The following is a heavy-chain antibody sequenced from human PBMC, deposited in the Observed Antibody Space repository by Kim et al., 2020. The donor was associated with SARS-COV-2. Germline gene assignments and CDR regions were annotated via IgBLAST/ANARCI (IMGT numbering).Heavy chain of an antibody. D-gene: IGHD6-19*01. V-gene: IGHV3-23*01. CDR3: ANGRVAVAGSSA. J-gene: IGHJ5*02. CDR2: T. Sequence: TWSADSVRGRFTISKDSSENTLYLEMNSLRADDTAVYYCANGRVAVAGSSAWGQGTQVTVSS.